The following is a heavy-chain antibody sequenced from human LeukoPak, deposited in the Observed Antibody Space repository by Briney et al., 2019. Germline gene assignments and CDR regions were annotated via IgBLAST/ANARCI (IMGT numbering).Heavy chain of an antibody. J-gene: IGHJ1*01. Sequence: PGGSLRLSCAASGFTFSSYAMSWVRQAPGKGLEWVSAISGSGGSTYYADSVKGRFTISRDNSKSTLYLQMNSLRAEDTAVYYCAKAHTVVTPIEYFQHWGQGTLVTVSS. D-gene: IGHD4-23*01. V-gene: IGHV3-23*01. CDR2: ISGSGGST. CDR1: GFTFSSYA. CDR3: AKAHTVVTPIEYFQH.